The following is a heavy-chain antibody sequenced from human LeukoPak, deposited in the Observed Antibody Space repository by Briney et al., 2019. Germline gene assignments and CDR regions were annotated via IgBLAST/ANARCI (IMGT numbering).Heavy chain of an antibody. J-gene: IGHJ6*02. V-gene: IGHV3-48*03. CDR2: ISSSGSNI. Sequence: GGSLRLSCAASGFTLSSFEMNWVRHAPGGGLEWVSYISSSGSNIYYADSVKGRLTLSRDSAKNSLYLQMNSLRAEDTAVYYCARRYSSGWSYYYYYGMDVWGQGTTVTVSS. CDR1: GFTLSSFE. D-gene: IGHD6-19*01. CDR3: ARRYSSGWSYYYYYGMDV.